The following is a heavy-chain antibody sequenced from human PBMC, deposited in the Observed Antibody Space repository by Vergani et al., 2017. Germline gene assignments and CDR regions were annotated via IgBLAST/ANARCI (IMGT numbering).Heavy chain of an antibody. V-gene: IGHV1-3*01. J-gene: IGHJ4*02. CDR3: AREDRNVYSISGTV. Sequence: QVQLVQSGAEVQKPGASVKVSCKASGYTFTSYAMHWVRQAPGQRLEWMGWINAGNGNTKYSQKFQGRVTMTRDTSASTAYMGLSSLRSEDTAVYYCAREDRNVYSISGTVWGQGTLVTVSS. CDR1: GYTFTSYA. CDR2: INAGNGNT. D-gene: IGHD6-13*01.